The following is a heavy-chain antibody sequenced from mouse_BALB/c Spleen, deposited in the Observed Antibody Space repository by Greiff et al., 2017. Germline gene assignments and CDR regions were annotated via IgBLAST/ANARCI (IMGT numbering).Heavy chain of an antibody. CDR3: ARDGSSHDWYFDV. D-gene: IGHD1-1*01. CDR2: IYPGDGDT. V-gene: IGHV1-80*01. J-gene: IGHJ1*01. Sequence: VKLQESGAELVRPGSSVKISCKASGYAFSSYWMNWVKQRPGQGLEWIGQIYPGDGDTNYNGKFKGKATLTADKSSSTAYMQLSSLTSEDSAVYFCARDGSSHDWYFDVWGAGTTVTVSS. CDR1: GYAFSSYW.